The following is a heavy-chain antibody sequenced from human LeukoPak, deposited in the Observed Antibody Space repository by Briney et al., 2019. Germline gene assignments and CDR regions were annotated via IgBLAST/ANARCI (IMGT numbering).Heavy chain of an antibody. CDR3: ARGGDWLFDY. CDR2: MSYSGST. J-gene: IGHJ4*02. V-gene: IGHV4-39*07. Sequence: SETLSLTCTVSGGSISSSNYHWGWIRQPPGKGLEWIGSMSYSGSTYNNPSLKSRVTISVDKSKNQFSLELNSVTAADTAVYYCARGGDWLFDYWGQGILVTVSS. CDR1: GGSISSSNYH. D-gene: IGHD2-21*02.